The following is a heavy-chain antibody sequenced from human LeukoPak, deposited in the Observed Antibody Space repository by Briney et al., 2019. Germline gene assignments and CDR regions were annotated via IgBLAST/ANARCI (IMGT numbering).Heavy chain of an antibody. CDR3: ARCEYSSGWYVFPWFDP. V-gene: IGHV4-38-2*02. J-gene: IGHJ5*02. D-gene: IGHD6-19*01. CDR2: IYHSGST. CDR1: GYSISSGYY. Sequence: SETLSLTCTVSGYSISSGYYWGWIRQPPGKGLEWIGSIYHSGSTYYNPSLKSRVTISVDTSKNQFSLKLSSVTAADTAVYYCARCEYSSGWYVFPWFDPWGQGTLVTVSS.